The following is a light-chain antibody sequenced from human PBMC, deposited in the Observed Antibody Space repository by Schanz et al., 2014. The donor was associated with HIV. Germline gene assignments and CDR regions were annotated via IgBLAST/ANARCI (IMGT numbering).Light chain of an antibody. J-gene: IGKJ4*01. V-gene: IGKV3-20*01. CDR2: GAS. CDR1: QSVSSSY. Sequence: EIVLTQSPGTLSLSPGERATLSCRASQSVSSSYLAWYQQRPGQAPRLLIYGASSRATSIPDRFSGSGSGTDFTLTISRLEPEDFAVYYCQYFGNSGGTFGGGTKVEIK. CDR3: QYFGNSGGT.